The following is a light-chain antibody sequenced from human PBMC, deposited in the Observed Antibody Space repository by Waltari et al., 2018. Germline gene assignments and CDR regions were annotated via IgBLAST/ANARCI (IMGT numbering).Light chain of an antibody. CDR1: QNVNMY. CDR3: QQRGNGLT. J-gene: IGKJ4*01. V-gene: IGKV3-11*01. CDR2: DAT. Sequence: EIVLTQSPATLSLSPGDRATLSCRASQNVNMYLAWYQPKPGQGPRLLIYDATDRAAGVPARFSGSGSGTEFTLTISSLEPEDFAVYHCQQRGNGLTFGGGTKVEIK.